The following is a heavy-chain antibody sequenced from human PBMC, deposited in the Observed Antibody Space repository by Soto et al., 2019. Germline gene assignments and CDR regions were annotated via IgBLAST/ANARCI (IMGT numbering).Heavy chain of an antibody. CDR1: GGSISSGDYY. V-gene: IGHV4-30-4*01. CDR3: ARAQGSGFLVS. D-gene: IGHD3-10*01. CDR2: IYYSGST. Sequence: QVQLQESGPGLVKPSQTLSLTCTVSGGSISSGDYYWSWIRQPPGKGLEGIGYIYYSGSTYYNPALKSRVTISVYTSKNQFSLKLSSVTAADTAVYSCARAQGSGFLVSWGQGTLVTVSS. J-gene: IGHJ4*02.